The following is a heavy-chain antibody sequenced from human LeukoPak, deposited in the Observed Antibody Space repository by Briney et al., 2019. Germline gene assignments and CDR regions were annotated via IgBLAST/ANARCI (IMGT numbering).Heavy chain of an antibody. CDR3: ARMVLLWFGEFVFPPRRYYFDY. D-gene: IGHD3-10*01. CDR2: IYYSGST. Sequence: SDTLSLTCTVSGGSISSSSYYWGWIRQPPGKGLEWIGSIYYSGSTYYNPSLKSRVTISVDTSKNQFSLKLSSVTAADTAVYYCARMVLLWFGEFVFPPRRYYFDYWGQGTLVTVSS. V-gene: IGHV4-39*07. J-gene: IGHJ4*02. CDR1: GGSISSSSYY.